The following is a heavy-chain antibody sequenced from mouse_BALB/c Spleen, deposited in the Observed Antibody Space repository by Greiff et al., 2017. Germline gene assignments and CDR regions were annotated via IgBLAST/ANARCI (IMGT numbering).Heavy chain of an antibody. CDR1: GFTFSDYY. D-gene: IGHD1-3*01. J-gene: IGHJ4*01. Sequence: EVNVVESGGGLVKPGGSLKLSCAASGFTFSDYYMYWVRQTPEKRLEWVATISDGGSYTYYPDSVKGRFTISRDNAKNNLYLQMSSLKSEDTAMYYCARRGKGAMDYWGQGTSVTVSS. CDR2: ISDGGSYT. CDR3: ARRGKGAMDY. V-gene: IGHV5-4*02.